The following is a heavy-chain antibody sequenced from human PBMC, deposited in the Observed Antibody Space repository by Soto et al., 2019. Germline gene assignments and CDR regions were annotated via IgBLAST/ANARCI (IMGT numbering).Heavy chain of an antibody. Sequence: GGSLRLFCAASGFTFSTYNMNWVRQAPGKGLEWVSSISTGSSYIYYADSVKGRFTISRDNAKSALYLQMNSLRAEDTAVYYCAREYLEVATVPFHYSGMDVWGQGTTVTVSS. CDR3: AREYLEVATVPFHYSGMDV. CDR1: GFTFSTYN. V-gene: IGHV3-21*01. D-gene: IGHD5-12*01. CDR2: ISTGSSYI. J-gene: IGHJ6*02.